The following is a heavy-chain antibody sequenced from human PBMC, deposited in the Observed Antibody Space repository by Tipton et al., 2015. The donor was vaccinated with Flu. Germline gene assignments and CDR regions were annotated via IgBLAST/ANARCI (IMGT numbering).Heavy chain of an antibody. CDR1: GFSFGSYS. Sequence: GSLRLSCAASGFSFGSYSMNWVRQAPGKGLEWVSCITSGSTFIDYADSVKGRFTVSRDNAKNSLYLQMNSLRAEDTAVYYCTRALDYWGQGTPVTVSS. V-gene: IGHV3-21*01. CDR3: TRALDY. J-gene: IGHJ4*02. CDR2: ITSGSTFI.